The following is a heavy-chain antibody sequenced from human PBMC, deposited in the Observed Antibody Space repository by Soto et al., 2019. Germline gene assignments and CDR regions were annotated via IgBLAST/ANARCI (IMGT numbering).Heavy chain of an antibody. J-gene: IGHJ6*03. CDR2: INSDGSST. D-gene: IGHD2-2*02. CDR1: GFTFSSYW. CDR3: ARASRPYCSSTSCYSYYYYYMDV. V-gene: IGHV3-74*01. Sequence: GGSLRLSCAASGFTFSSYWMHWVRQAPGKGLVWVSRINSDGSSTSYADSVKGRFTISRDNAKNTLYLQMNSLRAEDTAVYYCARASRPYCSSTSCYSYYYYYMDVWGKGTTVTVSS.